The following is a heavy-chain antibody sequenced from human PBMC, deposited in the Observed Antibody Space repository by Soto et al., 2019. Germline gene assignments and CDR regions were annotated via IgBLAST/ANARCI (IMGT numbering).Heavy chain of an antibody. V-gene: IGHV1-18*04. CDR3: GRVDLLRLLEWVV. J-gene: IGHJ3*01. CDR1: GYTFPNYG. CDR2: ISAYNGNT. D-gene: IGHD3-3*01. Sequence: DSPKVSCRASGYTFPNYGSSWVRHAHGQGLEWMGWISAYNGNTKYAQNFQGRFTMTTESSTSTPYLVPRSLRPEDTAEHFGGRVDLLRLLEWVVWG.